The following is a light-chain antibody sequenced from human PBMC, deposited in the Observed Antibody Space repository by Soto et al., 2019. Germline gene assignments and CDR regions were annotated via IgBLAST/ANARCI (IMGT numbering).Light chain of an antibody. Sequence: QSVLTQPASVSGSPGQSITISCTGTSSDLAIYNYVSWYQQQPGKAPKLMIYQVTNRPSGVSNRFSGSRSGNTASLTISGLQAEDEADYYCSSYTDSSNCVFGTGTKVTAL. CDR2: QVT. CDR3: SSYTDSSNCV. CDR1: SSDLAIYNY. V-gene: IGLV2-14*01. J-gene: IGLJ1*01.